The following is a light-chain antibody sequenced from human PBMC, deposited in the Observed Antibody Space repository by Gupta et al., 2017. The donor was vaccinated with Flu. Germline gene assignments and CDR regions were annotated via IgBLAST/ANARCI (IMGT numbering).Light chain of an antibody. CDR2: RNN. Sequence: QSVLTQPPSASGTTGQRVTISCSGSSSNIGSNYAYWYQQLPGTAPKLLIYRNNQRPSGVPDRFSGSKSGTSASLAISGLRSEDEADYYCAAWDDSLSGWVFGGGTKLTVL. CDR1: SSNIGSNY. CDR3: AAWDDSLSGWV. V-gene: IGLV1-47*01. J-gene: IGLJ3*02.